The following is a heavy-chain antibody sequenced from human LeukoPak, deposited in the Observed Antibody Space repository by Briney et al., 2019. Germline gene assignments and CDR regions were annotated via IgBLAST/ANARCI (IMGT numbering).Heavy chain of an antibody. V-gene: IGHV1-69*13. CDR2: IIPIFGTA. D-gene: IGHD3-3*01. CDR3: AREDLQTNWFDP. CDR1: GYTFTSYG. Sequence: AASVKVSCKASGYTFTSYGISWVRQAPGQGLEWMGGIIPIFGTANYVQKFQGRVTITADESTSTAYIELSSLRSEDTAVYYRAREDLQTNWFDPWGQGTLVTVSS. J-gene: IGHJ5*02.